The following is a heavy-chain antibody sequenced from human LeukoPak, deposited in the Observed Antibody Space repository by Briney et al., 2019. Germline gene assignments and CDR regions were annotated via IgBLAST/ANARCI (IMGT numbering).Heavy chain of an antibody. Sequence: GGSLRLSCAASGFTFSGYAMSWVRQAPGKGLEWVSAISGSGGSTYYADSVKGRFTISRDNSKNTLYLQMNSLRAEDTAVYYCARSSSGGYYFDYWGQGTLVTVSS. CDR3: ARSSSGGYYFDY. CDR1: GFTFSGYA. CDR2: ISGSGGST. V-gene: IGHV3-23*01. J-gene: IGHJ4*02. D-gene: IGHD6-19*01.